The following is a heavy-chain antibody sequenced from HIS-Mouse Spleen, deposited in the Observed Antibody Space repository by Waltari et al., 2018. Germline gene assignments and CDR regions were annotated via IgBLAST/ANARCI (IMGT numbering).Heavy chain of an antibody. D-gene: IGHD6-13*01. CDR1: GGSISSSSYY. Sequence: QLQLQESGPGLVKPSETLSLTSTVSGGSISSSSYYWGWIRQPPGKGLELIGSIYYRGRTYYNPSLKSRVTISVDTSKNQFSLKLSSVTAADTAVYYCAREIPYSSSWYDWYFDLWGRGTLVTVSS. CDR2: IYYRGRT. J-gene: IGHJ2*01. CDR3: AREIPYSSSWYDWYFDL. V-gene: IGHV4-39*07.